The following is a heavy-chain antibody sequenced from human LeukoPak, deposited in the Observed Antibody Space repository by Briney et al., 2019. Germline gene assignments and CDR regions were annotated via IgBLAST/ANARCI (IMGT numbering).Heavy chain of an antibody. Sequence: PSETLSLTCTVSGGSISSHYWSWIRQPPGKGLEWIGYIYYSGSTNYNPSLKSRVTISVDTSKNQFSLKLSSVTAADTAVYYCARGYSGYDARLYYWGQGTLVTVSS. CDR1: GGSISSHY. D-gene: IGHD5-12*01. J-gene: IGHJ4*02. V-gene: IGHV4-59*11. CDR3: ARGYSGYDARLYY. CDR2: IYYSGST.